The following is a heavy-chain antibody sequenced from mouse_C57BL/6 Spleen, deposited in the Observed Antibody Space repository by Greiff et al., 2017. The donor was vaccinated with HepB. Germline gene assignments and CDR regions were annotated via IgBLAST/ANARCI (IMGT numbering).Heavy chain of an antibody. CDR2: ISDGGSYT. CDR1: GFTFSSYA. CDR3: ARFNWDSWYFDV. V-gene: IGHV5-4*01. Sequence: DVHLVESGGGLVKPGGSLKLSCAASGFTFSSYAMSWVRQTPEKRLEWVATISDGGSYTYYPDNVKGRFTISRDNAKNNLYLQMSHLKSEDTAMYYCARFNWDSWYFDVWGTGTTVTVSS. J-gene: IGHJ1*03. D-gene: IGHD4-1*01.